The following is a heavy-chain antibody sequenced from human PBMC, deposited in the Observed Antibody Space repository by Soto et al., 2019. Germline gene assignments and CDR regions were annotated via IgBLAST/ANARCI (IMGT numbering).Heavy chain of an antibody. CDR3: AKGGRQWLVTSDFNY. V-gene: IGHV3-30*18. CDR2: VSHDGRNT. Sequence: VQLVESGGGVVQPGRSLRLSCAASGFTFSDYAMHWVRQAPGKGLEWVAVVSHDGRNTHYADSVKGRFTISRYSSKNKVSLEMTSLRAEDTAVYYCAKGGRQWLVTSDFNYWGQGALVTVSS. J-gene: IGHJ4*02. D-gene: IGHD6-19*01. CDR1: GFTFSDYA.